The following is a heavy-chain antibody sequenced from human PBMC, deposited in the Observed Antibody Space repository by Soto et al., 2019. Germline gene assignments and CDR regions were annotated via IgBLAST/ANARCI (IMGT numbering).Heavy chain of an antibody. J-gene: IGHJ4*02. D-gene: IGHD4-17*01. CDR3: ARGLSVTLFDN. V-gene: IGHV4-31*03. CDR1: GGSISTGGYY. Sequence: QVQLQESDPGLVKPSQTLSITCTVSGGSISTGGYYWTWIRQHPGKGLEWIGYIYYSGSTYYNPSLKSRVTISVDTSKNQFSLKLSSVTVADTAVYYCARGLSVTLFDNWGQGTLVTVSS. CDR2: IYYSGST.